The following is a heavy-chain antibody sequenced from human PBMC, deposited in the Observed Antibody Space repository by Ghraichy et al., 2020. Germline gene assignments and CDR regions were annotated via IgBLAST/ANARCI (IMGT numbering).Heavy chain of an antibody. Sequence: GGSLRLSCAASGFTFSHYWMTWVRQAPGKGLEWVANIRQDGVEKQYADSVRGRFTISRDNAENSVFLQMNSLRAEDTAVYYCARDETYTSGKSYYDALAVWGQGTMLSVAS. CDR1: GFTFSHYW. CDR3: ARDETYTSGKSYYDALAV. D-gene: IGHD3-22*01. V-gene: IGHV3-7*01. J-gene: IGHJ3*01. CDR2: IRQDGVEK.